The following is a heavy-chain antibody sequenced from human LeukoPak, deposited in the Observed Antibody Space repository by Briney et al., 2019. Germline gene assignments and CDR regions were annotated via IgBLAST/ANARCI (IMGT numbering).Heavy chain of an antibody. CDR2: IRYDGSNK. CDR1: GFTFSSYG. CDR3: AKDRLDYGDYVPFDY. Sequence: PGGSLRLSCAASGFTFSSYGMHWVRQAPGKGLEWVAFIRYDGSNKYYADSVKGRFTISRDNSKNTLYLQMNSLRAEDTAVYYCAKDRLDYGDYVPFDYWGQGTLVTVSS. V-gene: IGHV3-30*02. D-gene: IGHD4-17*01. J-gene: IGHJ4*02.